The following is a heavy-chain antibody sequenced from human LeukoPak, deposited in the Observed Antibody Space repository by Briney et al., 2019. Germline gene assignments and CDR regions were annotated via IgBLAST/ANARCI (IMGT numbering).Heavy chain of an antibody. J-gene: IGHJ4*02. CDR3: ARDSFGESAFDY. D-gene: IGHD3-10*01. CDR1: GGTFSSYA. CDR2: LIPIFGTA. Sequence: GASVKVSCKASGGTFSSYAISWVRQAPGQGLEWMGGLIPIFGTANYAQKFQGRVTITADESTSTAYMELSSLRSEDTAVYYCARDSFGESAFDYWGQGTLVTVSS. V-gene: IGHV1-69*13.